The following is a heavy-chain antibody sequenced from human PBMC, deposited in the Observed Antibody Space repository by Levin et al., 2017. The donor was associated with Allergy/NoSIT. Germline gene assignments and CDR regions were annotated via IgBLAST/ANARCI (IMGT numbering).Heavy chain of an antibody. Sequence: GGSLRLSCAASGFTFSSYAMSWVRQAPGKGLEWVSAISGSGGSTYYADSVKGRFTISRDNSKNTLYLQMNSLRAEDTAVYYCAKEMPPNYYDSSGYDVYFDYWGQGTLVTVSS. CDR3: AKEMPPNYYDSSGYDVYFDY. CDR2: ISGSGGST. J-gene: IGHJ4*02. D-gene: IGHD3-22*01. CDR1: GFTFSSYA. V-gene: IGHV3-23*01.